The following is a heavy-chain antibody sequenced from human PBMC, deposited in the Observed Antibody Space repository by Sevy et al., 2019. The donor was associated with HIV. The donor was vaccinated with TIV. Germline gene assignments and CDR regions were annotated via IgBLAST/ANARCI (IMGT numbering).Heavy chain of an antibody. CDR3: AKESAAAGTNWFDP. CDR1: GFTFSSYG. D-gene: IGHD6-13*01. V-gene: IGHV3-30*18. CDR2: ISYDRSNK. Sequence: GGSLRLSCAASGFTFSSYGMHRVRQAPGKGLEWVAVISYDRSNKYYADSVKGRFTISRDNSKNTLYLQMNSLRAEDTAVYYCAKESAAAGTNWFDPWGQGTLVTVSS. J-gene: IGHJ5*02.